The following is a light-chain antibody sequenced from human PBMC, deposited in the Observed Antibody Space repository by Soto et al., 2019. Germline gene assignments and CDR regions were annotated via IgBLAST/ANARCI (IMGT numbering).Light chain of an antibody. V-gene: IGKV3-20*01. CDR3: QQSYSTPVT. J-gene: IGKJ1*01. Sequence: VVLTQAPGTLSFSPGEIATLSFRASQSVSSTYLGWYQQKPGQAPRLLIYGASSRATDIPDRFSGSGSGTDFTLTISSLQPEDFATYYCQQSYSTPVTFGQGTKVDIK. CDR2: GAS. CDR1: QSVSSTY.